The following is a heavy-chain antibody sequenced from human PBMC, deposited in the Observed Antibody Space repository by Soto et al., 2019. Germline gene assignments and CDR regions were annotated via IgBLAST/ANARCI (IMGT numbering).Heavy chain of an antibody. CDR1: GYDFLNND. J-gene: IGHJ3*02. D-gene: IGHD6-6*01. CDR2: MNPASGNT. CDR3: ARIVLHRRGLRAFDM. Sequence: QVQLLQSGAEVKQPGASLTVSCKASGYDFLNNDINCVRQAPGQGLEWMGWMNPASGNTGFARKFEASVAMPRSTAISTAYMDLGSLTSEDTALYYCARIVLHRRGLRAFDMWGKGTFVTVSS. V-gene: IGHV1-8*02.